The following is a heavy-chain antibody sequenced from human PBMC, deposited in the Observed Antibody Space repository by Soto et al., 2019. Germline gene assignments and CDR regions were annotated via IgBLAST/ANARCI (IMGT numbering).Heavy chain of an antibody. V-gene: IGHV1-18*01. CDR2: ISAYNGNT. J-gene: IGHJ6*02. CDR3: ARDGEGLWSGYKYYYGMDV. Sequence: QVQLVQSGAEVKKPGASVKVSCKASGHTFTTYGISWVRQAPGQGLEWMGWISAYNGNTNYAQKLQGRVTMTTDTSTSTAYMELRSLRADDTAVYYCARDGEGLWSGYKYYYGMDVWGQGTTVTVSS. CDR1: GHTFTTYG. D-gene: IGHD3-3*01.